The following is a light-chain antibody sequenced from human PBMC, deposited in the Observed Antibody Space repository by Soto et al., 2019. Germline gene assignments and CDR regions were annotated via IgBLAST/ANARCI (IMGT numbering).Light chain of an antibody. CDR1: QTVRNNY. CDR2: EAS. V-gene: IGKV3-20*01. CDR3: QQFSSYPLT. Sequence: EFVLTQSPGTLSLSPGERATLSCRASQTVRNNYLAWYQQKPGQAPRLLIYEASSSATGIPDRFSGGGSGTDFTLTISILEPEDFAVYYCQQFSSYPLTFGGGTKV. J-gene: IGKJ4*01.